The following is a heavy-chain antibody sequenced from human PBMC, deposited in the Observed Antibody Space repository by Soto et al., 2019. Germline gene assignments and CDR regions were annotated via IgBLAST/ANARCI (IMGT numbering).Heavy chain of an antibody. CDR2: ISGSGGST. CDR3: AKEWSFGVVISYYCDY. V-gene: IGHV3-23*01. CDR1: GFTFSSYA. J-gene: IGHJ4*02. D-gene: IGHD3-3*01. Sequence: GGSLRLSCAASGFTFSSYAMSWVRQAPGKGLEWVSAISGSGGSTYYADSVKGGFTISRDNSKNTLYLQMNSLRAEDTAVYYSAKEWSFGVVISYYCDYGGQGTLVIVSS.